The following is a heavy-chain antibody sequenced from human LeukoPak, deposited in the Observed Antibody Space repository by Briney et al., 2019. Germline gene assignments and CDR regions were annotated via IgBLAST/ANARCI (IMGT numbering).Heavy chain of an antibody. V-gene: IGHV3-48*01. CDR1: GFTFSSYS. Sequence: PGGSLRLSCAASGFTFSSYSMDWVRQAPGKGLEWVSYISGSGSTKYYADSVKGRFTISRDSAKNSLSLQVNSLRAEDTAVYYCARGVGGYNFRDWYFDLWGRGTLVTVSS. D-gene: IGHD5-24*01. CDR3: ARGVGGYNFRDWYFDL. J-gene: IGHJ2*01. CDR2: ISGSGSTK.